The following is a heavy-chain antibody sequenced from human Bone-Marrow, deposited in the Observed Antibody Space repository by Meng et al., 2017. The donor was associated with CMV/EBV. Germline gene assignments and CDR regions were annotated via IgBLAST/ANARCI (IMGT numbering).Heavy chain of an antibody. D-gene: IGHD3-10*01. V-gene: IGHV4-34*01. CDR1: FSGSS. CDR3: ARGKGGVTMVRGVINRRFDP. Sequence: FSGSSWSWIRQPPGKGLEWIGEINHSGSTNYNPSLKSRVTISVDTSKNQFSLKLSSVTAADTAVYYCARGKGGVTMVRGVINRRFDPWGQGTLVTVSS. CDR2: INHSGST. J-gene: IGHJ5*02.